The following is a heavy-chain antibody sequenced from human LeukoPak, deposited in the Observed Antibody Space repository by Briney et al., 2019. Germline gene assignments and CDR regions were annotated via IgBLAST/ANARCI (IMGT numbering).Heavy chain of an antibody. J-gene: IGHJ4*02. Sequence: GRSLRLSCAVSGFSFSAYDMHWVRQAPGKGLAWVAVVNPDGTYTSYAASVKGRFTISRDNSKNTVLLEMNSLRAEDTAMYYCARDQTPMDSGSYGFDYWGQGTLVTVSS. CDR2: VNPDGTYT. CDR1: GFSFSAYD. D-gene: IGHD1-26*01. CDR3: ARDQTPMDSGSYGFDY. V-gene: IGHV3-30*04.